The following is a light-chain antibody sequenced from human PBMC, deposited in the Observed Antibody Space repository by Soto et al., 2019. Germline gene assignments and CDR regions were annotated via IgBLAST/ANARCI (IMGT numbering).Light chain of an antibody. CDR2: ASS. Sequence: DIQLTQSPSFLSASVGDRVTITCRASQGISSYLAWYQQRPGKAPKLLIYASSTLQGGVPSRFSGSGSGTEFTLRISSLQPEDSATYYCQQFISYPYSFGQGTKLEIK. CDR3: QQFISYPYS. CDR1: QGISSY. J-gene: IGKJ2*01. V-gene: IGKV1-9*01.